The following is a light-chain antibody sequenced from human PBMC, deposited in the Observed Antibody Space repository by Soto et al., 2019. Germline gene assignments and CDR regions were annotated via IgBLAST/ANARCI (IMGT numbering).Light chain of an antibody. CDR2: GAS. J-gene: IGKJ1*01. Sequence: EIGWTQSPATLSLSPGERASLSCRASQSVSSYLAWYQQKPGQAPRLLIYGASTRATGIPARFSGSGSGTDFTVTISCLQSEDFATYYCQQYYSYPRTFGQGTKVDIK. CDR1: QSVSSY. CDR3: QQYYSYPRT. V-gene: IGKV3-15*01.